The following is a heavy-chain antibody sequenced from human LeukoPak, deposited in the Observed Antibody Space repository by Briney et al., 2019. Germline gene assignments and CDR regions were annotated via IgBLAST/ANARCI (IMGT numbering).Heavy chain of an antibody. CDR3: AGAPPLLYSSSSLGAFDI. D-gene: IGHD6-13*01. J-gene: IGHJ3*02. V-gene: IGHV4-59*01. Sequence: PSETLSLTXTVSGGSISSYYWSWIRQPPGKGLEWMGYIYYSGSTNYNPSLRSRITLSVDTSNNQLSVKLNSVTAADTAVYYCAGAPPLLYSSSSLGAFDIWGQGTMVTVSS. CDR2: IYYSGST. CDR1: GGSISSYY.